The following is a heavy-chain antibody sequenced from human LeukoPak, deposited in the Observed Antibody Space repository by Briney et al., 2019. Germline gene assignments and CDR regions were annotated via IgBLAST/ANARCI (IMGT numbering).Heavy chain of an antibody. J-gene: IGHJ4*02. CDR3: ARGPLTGDERLDY. D-gene: IGHD3-9*01. V-gene: IGHV3-48*01. CDR1: GFTFSSYS. CDR2: ISGSSSTI. Sequence: PGGSLRLSCAASGFTFSSYSMNWVRQGPGKGLEWVSYISGSSSTIYYVDSVKGRFTISRDNAENSLYLHLNSLRPEDTAVYYCARGPLTGDERLDYWGQGTLVTASS.